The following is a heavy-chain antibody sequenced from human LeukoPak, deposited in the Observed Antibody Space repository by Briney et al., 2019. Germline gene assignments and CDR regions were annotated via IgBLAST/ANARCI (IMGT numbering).Heavy chain of an antibody. CDR3: ARGEYGSGSYHIDY. CDR1: GFTFSSYG. V-gene: IGHV3-23*01. J-gene: IGHJ4*02. CDR2: ISGSGGST. D-gene: IGHD3-10*01. Sequence: GGTLRLSCAASGFTFSSYGMSWVRQAPGKGLEWVSAISGSGGSTYYADSVKGRFTISRDNSKNTLYLQMNSLRAEDTAVYYCARGEYGSGSYHIDYWGQGTLVTVSS.